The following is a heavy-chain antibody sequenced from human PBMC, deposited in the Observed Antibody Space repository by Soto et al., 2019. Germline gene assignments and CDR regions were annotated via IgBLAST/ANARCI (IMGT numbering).Heavy chain of an antibody. CDR1: GFTFSDYY. CDR2: MSSSATNV. Sequence: QVQLVESGGGLVRPGGSLRLSCAASGFTFSDYYMSWIRQSPGKGLEWLALMSSSATNVFYADSVRGRFTISRDNAKNSIFLQMDSLKGEDTAVYYCATSRVFDFWGLGTLVSFS. J-gene: IGHJ4*02. CDR3: ATSRVFDF. V-gene: IGHV3-11*01.